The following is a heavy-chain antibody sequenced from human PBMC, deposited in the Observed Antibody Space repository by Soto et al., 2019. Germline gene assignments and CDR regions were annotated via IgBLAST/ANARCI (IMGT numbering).Heavy chain of an antibody. CDR2: ISGSGGST. V-gene: IGHV3-23*01. CDR3: ARRGSGSYYDY. Sequence: EVQLLESGGGLVQPGGSLRLSCAASGFTFSSYAMRWVRQAPVKGLEWVSAISGSGGSTYYADSVKGRFTISRDNSGNTLYMQMNSLRAEDTAVYYCARRGSGSYYDYWGQGTLVTVSS. J-gene: IGHJ4*02. D-gene: IGHD1-26*01. CDR1: GFTFSSYA.